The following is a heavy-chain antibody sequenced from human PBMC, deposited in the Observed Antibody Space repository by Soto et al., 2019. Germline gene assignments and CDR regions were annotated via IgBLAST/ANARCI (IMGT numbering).Heavy chain of an antibody. J-gene: IGHJ4*02. Sequence: QVQLQESGPGLVKPSQTLSLTCTDSGGSISTVNYWWSWIRQSPDMGLEGIGHIYNGGSTYNNPSLESRVTMSVDTSKNQLSLTLSSVSAADTAVYYCARGPSGDKVDSWGQGTLVTVSS. CDR3: ARGPSGDKVDS. D-gene: IGHD7-27*01. V-gene: IGHV4-30-4*01. CDR2: IYNGGST. CDR1: GGSISTVNYW.